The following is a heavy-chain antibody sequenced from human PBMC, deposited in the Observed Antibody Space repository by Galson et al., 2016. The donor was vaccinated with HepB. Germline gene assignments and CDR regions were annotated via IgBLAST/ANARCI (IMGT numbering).Heavy chain of an antibody. Sequence: SETLSLTCGVYGGSFSGYYWSCIRQPPGKGLECIGEINHSGSTNYNQSLKSRVTLSAETSKNHFSLKLSSVTAADTAVYYCARGVNSFGSGSYIAFDVWGQGTMVTVSS. J-gene: IGHJ3*01. V-gene: IGHV4-34*01. D-gene: IGHD1-26*01. CDR3: ARGVNSFGSGSYIAFDV. CDR1: GGSFSGYY. CDR2: INHSGST.